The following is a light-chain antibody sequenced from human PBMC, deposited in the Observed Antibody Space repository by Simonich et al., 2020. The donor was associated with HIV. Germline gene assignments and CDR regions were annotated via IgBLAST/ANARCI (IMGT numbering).Light chain of an antibody. CDR3: QQFNSYPPCT. CDR2: AAS. V-gene: IGKV1-13*02. CDR1: QGISRA. J-gene: IGKJ3*01. Sequence: AIQLTQSPSSLSASVGDRVTFNCRESQGISRALAWYQQKPGKAPKLLIDAASSWESGVPSRFSGSGSGTDFTLTISSLQPEDFATYYCQQFNSYPPCTFGPGTKVDIQ.